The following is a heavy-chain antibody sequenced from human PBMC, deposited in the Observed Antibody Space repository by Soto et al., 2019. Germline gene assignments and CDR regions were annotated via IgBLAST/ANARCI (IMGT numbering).Heavy chain of an antibody. J-gene: IGHJ4*02. CDR3: ARGGTYNYGPRGRRVADF. D-gene: IGHD5-18*01. CDR1: GFTFNDYW. CDR2: INTDGSST. Sequence: ELQLVESGGGLVQPGESLRLSCAASGFTFNDYWMHWVRQVPGKGLVRVSRINTDGSSTSYADSVKGRFTISRDNAKNTLSLQMTSLRVEDTAMYSCARGGTYNYGPRGRRVADFWGQGTLVTVSS. V-gene: IGHV3-74*01.